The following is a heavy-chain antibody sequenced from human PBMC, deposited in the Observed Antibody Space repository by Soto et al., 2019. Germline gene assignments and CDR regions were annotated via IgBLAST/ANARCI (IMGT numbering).Heavy chain of an antibody. CDR2: IYYSGST. J-gene: IGHJ4*02. D-gene: IGHD4-17*01. CDR3: ARTADYGDYYY. V-gene: IGHV4-59*01. CDR1: GGSISSYY. Sequence: QVQLQESGPGLVKPSETLSLTCTVSGGSISSYYWSWIRQPPGKGLEWIGYIYYSGSTNYNPSLKSRVTISVDTSKNQFSLKLSSVTAADTAVYYCARTADYGDYYYWGQGTLVTVSS.